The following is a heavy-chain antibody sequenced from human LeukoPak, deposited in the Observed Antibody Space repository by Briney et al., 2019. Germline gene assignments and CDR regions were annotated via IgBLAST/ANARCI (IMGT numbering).Heavy chain of an antibody. V-gene: IGHV3-11*04. D-gene: IGHD3-16*02. Sequence: PGGSLRLSCAASGFTFSDYYMSWIRQAPGKGLEWVSYISSSDSTIYYADSVKGRFTISRDNAKNSLYLQMNSLRAEDTAMYYCASPYDYVWGSYRSGFGYWGQGTLVTVSS. CDR2: ISSSDSTI. CDR3: ASPYDYVWGSYRSGFGY. J-gene: IGHJ4*02. CDR1: GFTFSDYY.